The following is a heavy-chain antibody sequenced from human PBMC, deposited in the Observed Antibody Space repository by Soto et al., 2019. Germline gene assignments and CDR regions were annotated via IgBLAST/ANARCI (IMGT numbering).Heavy chain of an antibody. CDR3: AKGRGQNWNFDY. Sequence: EVQLLESGGGSVQPGGSLRLSCAASGFTFSSYAMHWVRRPPAKGLEWVSSISGSGGTAYYADSVKGRFSISRDSLVNTLYLQMNTLPAEDTAVYYCAKGRGQNWNFDYWGQGTLVTVSP. J-gene: IGHJ4*02. V-gene: IGHV3-23*01. CDR1: GFTFSSYA. D-gene: IGHD1-1*01. CDR2: ISGSGGTA.